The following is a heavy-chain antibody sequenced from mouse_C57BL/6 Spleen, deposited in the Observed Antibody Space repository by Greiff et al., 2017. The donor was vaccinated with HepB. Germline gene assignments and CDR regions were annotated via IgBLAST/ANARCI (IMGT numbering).Heavy chain of an antibody. V-gene: IGHV1-26*01. CDR2: INPNNGGT. CDR1: GYTFTDYY. J-gene: IGHJ2*01. CDR3: ASLLNFDY. D-gene: IGHD1-1*01. Sequence: VQLQQSGPELVKPGASVKISCKASGYTFTDYYMNWVKQSHGKSLEWIGDINPNNGGTSYNQKFKGKATLTVDKSSSTAYMELRSLTSEDSAVYYCASLLNFDYWGQGTTLTVSS.